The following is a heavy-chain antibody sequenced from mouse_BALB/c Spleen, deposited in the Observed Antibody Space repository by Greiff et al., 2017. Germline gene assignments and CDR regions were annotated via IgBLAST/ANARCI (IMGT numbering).Heavy chain of an antibody. CDR1: GFTFSSYT. CDR3: TRAYGNYPYLDY. CDR2: ISSGGSYT. Sequence: EVQVVESGGGLVKPGGSLKLSCAASGFTFSSYTMSWVRQTPEKRLEWVATISSGGSYTYYPDSVKGRFTISRDNAKNTLYLQMSSLKSEDTAMYYCTRAYGNYPYLDYWGQGTTLTVSS. D-gene: IGHD2-1*01. J-gene: IGHJ2*01. V-gene: IGHV5-6-4*01.